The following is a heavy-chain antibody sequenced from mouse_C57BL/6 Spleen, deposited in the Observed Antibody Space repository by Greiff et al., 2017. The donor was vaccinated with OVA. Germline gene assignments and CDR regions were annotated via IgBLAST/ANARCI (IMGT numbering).Heavy chain of an antibody. Sequence: VQLQESGAELVKPGASVKLSCKASGYTFTEYTIHWVKQRSGQGLEWIGWFYPGSGSIKYNEKFKDKATLTADKSSSTAYMELSRLTSDDSAVYCCARRERYGNSYYFDYWGQGTTLTVSS. CDR2: FYPGSGSI. CDR3: ARRERYGNSYYFDY. D-gene: IGHD2-1*01. CDR1: GYTFTEYT. V-gene: IGHV1-62-2*01. J-gene: IGHJ2*01.